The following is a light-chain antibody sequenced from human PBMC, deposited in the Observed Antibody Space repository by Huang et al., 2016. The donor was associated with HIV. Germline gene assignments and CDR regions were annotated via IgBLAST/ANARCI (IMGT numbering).Light chain of an antibody. J-gene: IGKJ2*01. CDR2: GAF. Sequence: EIVLTQSPGTLSLSPGERATLSCRASQNIRNDYLAWYQHKPGQAPRLLIFGAFSRASGTPDRFSGRESGTDFTLAIGGLEPEDFATYYCQQYGDSPRTFGQGTKLEIK. CDR1: QNIRNDY. CDR3: QQYGDSPRT. V-gene: IGKV3-20*01.